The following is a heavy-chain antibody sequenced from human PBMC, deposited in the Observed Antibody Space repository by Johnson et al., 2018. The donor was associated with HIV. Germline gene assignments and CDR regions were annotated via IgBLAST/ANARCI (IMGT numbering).Heavy chain of an antibody. CDR1: GFTFSDYY. CDR3: TICITMIVVVTTDAFDI. Sequence: QVQLVESGGGLVKPGGSLRLSCAASGFTFSDYYMSWIRQAPGKGLEWVSYISSSGSTIYYADSVKGRFTISRDNAKNSLYLQMNSLKTEDTAVYYCTICITMIVVVTTDAFDIWGQGTMVTVSS. D-gene: IGHD3-22*01. CDR2: ISSSGSTI. J-gene: IGHJ3*02. V-gene: IGHV3-11*01.